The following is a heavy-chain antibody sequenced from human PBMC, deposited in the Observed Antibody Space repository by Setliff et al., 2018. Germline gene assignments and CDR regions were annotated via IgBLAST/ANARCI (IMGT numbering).Heavy chain of an antibody. V-gene: IGHV3-20*04. J-gene: IGHJ5*01. CDR1: GFTFSSYW. D-gene: IGHD6-19*01. CDR2: INWNGGST. CDR3: ARDSRKGIAVAGWFDS. Sequence: PGGSLRLSCAASGFTFSSYWMHWVRQAPGKGLVWVSGINWNGGSTGYADSVKGRFTISRDNAKNSLYLQMNSLRAEDTALYYCARDSRKGIAVAGWFDSWGQGTLVTVSS.